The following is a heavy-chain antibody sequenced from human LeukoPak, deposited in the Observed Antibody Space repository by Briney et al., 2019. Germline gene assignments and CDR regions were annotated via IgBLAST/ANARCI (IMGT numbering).Heavy chain of an antibody. CDR1: GGSISSYY. CDR3: ASSSWKRSPLDY. D-gene: IGHD6-13*01. CDR2: IHYNGGA. V-gene: IGHV4-59*01. J-gene: IGHJ4*02. Sequence: ASETLSLTCTVSGGSISSYYWSWIRQPPGKGLEWIGYIHYNGGANYNPSLKSRVTMSVDTSKSHLSLKLSSVTAADTAVYYCASSSWKRSPLDYWGQGTLVTVSS.